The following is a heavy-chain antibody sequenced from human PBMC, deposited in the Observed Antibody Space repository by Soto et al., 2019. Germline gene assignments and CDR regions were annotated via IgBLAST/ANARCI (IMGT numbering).Heavy chain of an antibody. CDR2: ISSSSSYT. D-gene: IGHD4-17*01. V-gene: IGHV3-11*06. CDR1: GFTLSDYY. Sequence: GGSLRLSCAASGFTLSDYYMSWIRQAPGKGLEWVSYISSSSSYTNYADPVKGRFTISRDNAKNSLYLQMNSLRAEDTAVYYCAREYGRLDYWGQGTLVTVSS. J-gene: IGHJ4*02. CDR3: AREYGRLDY.